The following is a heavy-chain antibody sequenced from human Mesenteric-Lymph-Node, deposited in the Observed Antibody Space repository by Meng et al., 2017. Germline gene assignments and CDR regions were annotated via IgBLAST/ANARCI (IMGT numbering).Heavy chain of an antibody. V-gene: IGHV2-70*20. CDR2: IDWDDDK. J-gene: IGHJ3*02. D-gene: IGHD6-19*01. Sequence: SGPTLVKPTQTLTLTCTFSGFSLSTSGMCVSWVRQPPGKALEWLALIDWDDDKYYSTSLKTRLTISKDTSKNQVVLTMTNMDPVDTATYYCARIPPRSGWHDLAFDIWGQGTMVTVSS. CDR1: GFSLSTSGMC. CDR3: ARIPPRSGWHDLAFDI.